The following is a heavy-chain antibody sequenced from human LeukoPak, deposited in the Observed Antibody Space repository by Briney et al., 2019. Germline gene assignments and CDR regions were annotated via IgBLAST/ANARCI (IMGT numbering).Heavy chain of an antibody. Sequence: SETLSLTCTVSGGSISSGSYYWSWIRQPAGKGLEWIGRIYTSGSTNYNPSLKSRVTISVDTSKNQFSLKLSSVTAADTAVYYCARGSNWYGVSNWFDPWGQGTLVTVSS. V-gene: IGHV4-61*02. J-gene: IGHJ5*02. D-gene: IGHD6-13*01. CDR3: ARGSNWYGVSNWFDP. CDR2: IYTSGST. CDR1: GGSISSGSYY.